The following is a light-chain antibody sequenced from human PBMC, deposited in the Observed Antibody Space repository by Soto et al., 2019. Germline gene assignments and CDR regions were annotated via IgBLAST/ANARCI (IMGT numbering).Light chain of an antibody. CDR2: GAS. J-gene: IGKJ5*01. Sequence: ERVMTQSPATLSVSPGERDTLSCRASQSVSSNLAWYQQKPGQAPRLLIYGASTRATGIPARFSGSGSGTEFTLTISSLQSEDFEVYYCQQYNNWPITFGQGTRLEIK. V-gene: IGKV3-15*01. CDR3: QQYNNWPIT. CDR1: QSVSSN.